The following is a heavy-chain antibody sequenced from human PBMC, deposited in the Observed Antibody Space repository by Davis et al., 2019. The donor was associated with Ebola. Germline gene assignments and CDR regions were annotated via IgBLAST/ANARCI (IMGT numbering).Heavy chain of an antibody. J-gene: IGHJ4*02. V-gene: IGHV3-30*02. CDR1: GFTFSTYG. D-gene: IGHD3-10*01. CDR2: IWYDGSNK. Sequence: GESLKISCLASGFTFSTYGMHWVRQAPGKGLEWVAVIWYDGSNKYYADSVKGRFTISRDNSKNTLYLQMNSLRAEDTAVYYCAKGGLMIRGGHNDYWGQGTLVTVSS. CDR3: AKGGLMIRGGHNDY.